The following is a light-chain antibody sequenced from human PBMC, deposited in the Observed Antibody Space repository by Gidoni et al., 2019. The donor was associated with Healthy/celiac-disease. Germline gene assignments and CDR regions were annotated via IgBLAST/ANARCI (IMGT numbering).Light chain of an antibody. CDR2: YAC. Sequence: EIVLTQSPDCQSVTPKEKVTITCRASQSIGSSLHWYQQKPDQSPKLLLKYACQYFSGVTTRCSGRGSVTDFTRTINSLEGEDAATYYCQQSRSVPQTFGQETKLEIK. CDR3: QQSRSVPQT. J-gene: IGKJ2*01. V-gene: IGKV6-21*01. CDR1: QSIGSS.